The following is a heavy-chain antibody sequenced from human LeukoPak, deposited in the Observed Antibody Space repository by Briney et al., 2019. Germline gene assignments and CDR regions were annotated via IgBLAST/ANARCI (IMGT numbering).Heavy chain of an antibody. D-gene: IGHD3-10*01. CDR3: AGYGSGSYPYYGMDV. J-gene: IGHJ6*02. Sequence: SVKVSCKASGGTFSSYAISWVRQAPGQGLEWMGGIIPIFGTANYAQKFQGRVTITADESTSTAYMELSSLRSEDTAVYYCAGYGSGSYPYYGMDVWGQGTTVTVSS. CDR2: IIPIFGTA. V-gene: IGHV1-69*13. CDR1: GGTFSSYA.